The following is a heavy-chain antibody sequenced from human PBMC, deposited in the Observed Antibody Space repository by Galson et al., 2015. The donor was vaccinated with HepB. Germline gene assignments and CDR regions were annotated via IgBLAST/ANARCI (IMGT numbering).Heavy chain of an antibody. CDR2: TTTTSSYV. D-gene: IGHD6-13*01. V-gene: IGHV3-21*01. CDR3: ARSSGHSRTWYAGPADFDS. J-gene: IGHJ6*04. Sequence: SLRLSCAVSGFSFSTYNMNWVRQAPGKGLEWVSSTTTTSSYVYYSASVRGRFRISRDNAKNSLYLQMNNLRVEDTAIYYCARSSGHSRTWYAGPADFDSWGKGTTVAVSS. CDR1: GFSFSTYN.